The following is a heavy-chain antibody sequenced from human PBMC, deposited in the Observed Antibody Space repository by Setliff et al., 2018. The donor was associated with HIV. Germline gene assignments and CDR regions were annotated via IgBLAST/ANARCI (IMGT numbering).Heavy chain of an antibody. Sequence: ASVKVSCKASGYTFINYGISWVRQAPGQGLEWMGWISAYNGNTNYAQQLQGRVNITTDTSTSTAYMELRSLRSDDTAVYYCARGKVLRGNILYYWGPGTLVTVSS. D-gene: IGHD2-8*01. CDR2: ISAYNGNT. CDR1: GYTFINYG. CDR3: ARGKVLRGNILYY. J-gene: IGHJ4*02. V-gene: IGHV1-18*01.